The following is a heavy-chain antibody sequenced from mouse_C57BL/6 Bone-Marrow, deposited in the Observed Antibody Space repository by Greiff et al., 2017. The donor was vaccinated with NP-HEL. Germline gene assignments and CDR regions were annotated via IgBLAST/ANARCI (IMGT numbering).Heavy chain of an antibody. V-gene: IGHV2-2*01. J-gene: IGHJ3*01. CDR1: GFSLTSYG. CDR2: IWSGGST. D-gene: IGHD2-1*01. Sequence: QVQLQQSGPGLVQPSQSLSITCTVSGFSLTSYGVHWVRQSPGKGLEWLGVIWSGGSTDYNAAFISRLSISKDNSKSQVFFKMNSLQADDTAIYYCARNEVTTRRAYWGQGTLVTVSA. CDR3: ARNEVTTRRAY.